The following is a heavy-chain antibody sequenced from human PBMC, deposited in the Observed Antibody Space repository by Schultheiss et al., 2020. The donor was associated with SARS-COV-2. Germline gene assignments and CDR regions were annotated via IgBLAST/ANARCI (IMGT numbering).Heavy chain of an antibody. Sequence: GGSLRLSCAASGFAFSAYYMSWIRQAPGKGPEWLAYISGRGNFTRYADSVQGRFSVSRDNADNSLSLHMNSLRADDTAVYYCAKDRVQWLLPKGGYYYYYGMDVWGQGTTVTVSS. V-gene: IGHV3-11*06. J-gene: IGHJ6*02. CDR1: GFAFSAYY. CDR2: ISGRGNFT. CDR3: AKDRVQWLLPKGGYYYYYGMDV. D-gene: IGHD6-19*01.